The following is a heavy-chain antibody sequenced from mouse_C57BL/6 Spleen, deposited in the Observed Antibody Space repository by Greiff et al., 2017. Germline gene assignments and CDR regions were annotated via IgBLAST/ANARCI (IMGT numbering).Heavy chain of an antibody. D-gene: IGHD1-1*01. CDR2: IDPANGNT. J-gene: IGHJ2*01. V-gene: IGHV14-3*01. CDR3: AREVTTVVATGYFDY. Sequence: VQLKQSVAELVRPGASVKLSCTASGFNIKNTYMHWVKQRPEQGLEWIGRIDPANGNTKYAPKFQGKATITADTSSDTAYLQRSSPTSEDTAIYYCAREVTTVVATGYFDYWGQGTTLTVSS. CDR1: GFNIKNTY.